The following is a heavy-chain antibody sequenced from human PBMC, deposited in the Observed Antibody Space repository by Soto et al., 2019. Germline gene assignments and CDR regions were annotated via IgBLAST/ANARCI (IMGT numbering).Heavy chain of an antibody. CDR1: GFSLNTYGVG. CDR2: IYWDNDK. Sequence: QITLKESGPTLVKPTQTLTLTCTVSGFSLNTYGVGVGWIRQPPGKALEWLALIYWDNDKRYSPSLKSRLTIPKYTPKNLVVLTMTNLDPVDAGTYYCARALGSWGAYYYDYWGQGTLLTVSS. D-gene: IGHD3-16*01. CDR3: ARALGSWGAYYYDY. V-gene: IGHV2-5*02. J-gene: IGHJ4*02.